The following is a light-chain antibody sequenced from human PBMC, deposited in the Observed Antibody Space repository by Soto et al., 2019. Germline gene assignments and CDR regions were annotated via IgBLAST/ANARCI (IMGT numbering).Light chain of an antibody. V-gene: IGLV2-14*01. CDR2: EVI. CDR1: SSDVGGYHY. J-gene: IGLJ1*01. Sequence: QSALTQPASVSGSPGQSITISCIGTSSDVGGYHYVSWYQQNPGKAPKLIIYEVINRPSGVSSRFSGSKSGNTASLTISGLQSEDEADYYCSSYTSDSTHVFGSGTKLTVL. CDR3: SSYTSDSTHV.